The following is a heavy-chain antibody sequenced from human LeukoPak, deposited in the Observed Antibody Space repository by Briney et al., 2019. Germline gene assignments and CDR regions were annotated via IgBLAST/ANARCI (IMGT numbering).Heavy chain of an antibody. D-gene: IGHD1-26*01. Sequence: SETLSLACTVSGGSIRSYYWSWIRQPPGKGLEWIGYLFYSGSTNYNPSLKSRVTTSVDTSKNQFSVEVTSVTAADTAVYYCARQSGTYIDHWGQGILVTVSS. CDR3: ARQSGTYIDH. CDR2: LFYSGST. CDR1: GGSIRSYY. V-gene: IGHV4-59*08. J-gene: IGHJ4*02.